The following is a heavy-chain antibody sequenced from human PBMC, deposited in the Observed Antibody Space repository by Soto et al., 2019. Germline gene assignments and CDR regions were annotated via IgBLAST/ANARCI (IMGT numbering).Heavy chain of an antibody. CDR2: IYYSGST. D-gene: IGHD5-18*01. V-gene: IGHV4-34*09. CDR1: GGSFSGYY. Sequence: SETLSLTCAVYGGSFSGYYWSWIRQPPGKGLEWIGYIYYSGSTYYNPSLKSRVTISVDTSKNQFSLKLSSVTAADTAVYYCAREGDAAMSPFDYWGQGTLVTVSS. CDR3: AREGDAAMSPFDY. J-gene: IGHJ4*02.